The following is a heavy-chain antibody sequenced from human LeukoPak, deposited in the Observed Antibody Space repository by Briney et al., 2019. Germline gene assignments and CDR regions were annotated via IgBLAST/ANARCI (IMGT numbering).Heavy chain of an antibody. CDR3: ARDFVYSSGWYLEAFDI. CDR2: ISSSSSYI. V-gene: IGHV3-21*01. Sequence: TGRSLRLSCAASGFTFSSYSMNWVRQAPGKGLEWVSSISSSSSYIYYADSVKGRFTISRDNAKNSLYLQMNSLRAEDTAVYYCARDFVYSSGWYLEAFDIWGQGTMVTVSS. D-gene: IGHD6-19*01. J-gene: IGHJ3*02. CDR1: GFTFSSYS.